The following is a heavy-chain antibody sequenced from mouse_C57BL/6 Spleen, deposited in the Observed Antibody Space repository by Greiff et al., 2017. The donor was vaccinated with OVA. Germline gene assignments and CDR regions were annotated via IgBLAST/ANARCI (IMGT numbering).Heavy chain of an antibody. V-gene: IGHV2-2*01. Sequence: VKLMESGPGLVQPSQSLSITCTVSGFSLTSYGVHWVRQSPGKGLEWLGVICSGGSTDYNAAFISRLSISKDNSKSQVFFKMNSLQADDTAIYCCARDGGYVSAWFAYWGQGTLVTVSA. CDR1: GFSLTSYG. CDR2: ICSGGST. D-gene: IGHD2-2*01. J-gene: IGHJ3*01. CDR3: ARDGGYVSAWFAY.